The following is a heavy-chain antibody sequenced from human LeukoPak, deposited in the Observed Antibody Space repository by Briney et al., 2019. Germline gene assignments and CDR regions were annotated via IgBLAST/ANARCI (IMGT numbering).Heavy chain of an antibody. CDR1: GGSISSYY. CDR2: IYYSGST. J-gene: IGHJ5*02. D-gene: IGHD6-19*01. Sequence: SETLSLTCTVSGGSISSYYWSWIRQPPGKGLEWIGYIYYSGSTNYNPSLKSRVAISVDTSKNQFSLKLSSVTAADTAVYYCARGGWWFDPWGQGTLVTVSS. CDR3: ARGGWWFDP. V-gene: IGHV4-59*01.